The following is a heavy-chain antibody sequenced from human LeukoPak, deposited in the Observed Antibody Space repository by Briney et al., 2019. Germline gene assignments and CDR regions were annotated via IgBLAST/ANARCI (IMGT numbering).Heavy chain of an antibody. CDR1: GFTFSSYA. D-gene: IGHD3-22*01. CDR3: ARDAMAITMIVIPGAFDI. Sequence: GRSPRLSCAASGFTFSSYAMHWVRQAPGKGLEWVAVISYDGSNKYYADSVKGRFTISRDNSKNTLYLQMNSLRAEDTAVYYCARDAMAITMIVIPGAFDIWGQGTMVTVSS. J-gene: IGHJ3*02. V-gene: IGHV3-30-3*01. CDR2: ISYDGSNK.